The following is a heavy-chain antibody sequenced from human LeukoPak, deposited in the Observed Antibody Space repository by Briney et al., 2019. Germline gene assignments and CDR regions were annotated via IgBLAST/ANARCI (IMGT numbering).Heavy chain of an antibody. CDR2: IYYSGST. CDR3: ARLPGIAVAGPYFDY. Sequence: KPSETLSLTCTASGGSISSSSYYWGWIRQPPGKGLEWIGSIYYSGSTYYNPSLKSRVTISVDTSKNQFSLKLSSVTAADTAVYYCARLPGIAVAGPYFDYWGQGTLVTVSS. CDR1: GGSISSSSYY. D-gene: IGHD6-19*01. J-gene: IGHJ4*02. V-gene: IGHV4-39*01.